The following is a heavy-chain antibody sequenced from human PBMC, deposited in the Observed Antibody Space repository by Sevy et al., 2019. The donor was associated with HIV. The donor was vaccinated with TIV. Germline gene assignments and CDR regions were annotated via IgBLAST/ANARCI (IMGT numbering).Heavy chain of an antibody. J-gene: IGHJ4*02. CDR1: GFTFSNYW. V-gene: IGHV3-7*03. D-gene: IGHD3-16*02. CDR2: IKQDGSEK. CDR3: AREGDYDYIWGSYRYFNDY. Sequence: GGSLRLSCAASGFTFSNYWMTWVRQAPGKGLEWVAHIKQDGSEKHYVDFVKGRFTISRDNSKNSVYLQMNSLRAEDTAVYFCAREGDYDYIWGSYRYFNDYWGQGTLVTVSS.